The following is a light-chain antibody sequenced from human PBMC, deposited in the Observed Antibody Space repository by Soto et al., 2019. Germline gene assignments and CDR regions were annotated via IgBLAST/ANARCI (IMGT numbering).Light chain of an antibody. V-gene: IGLV2-23*02. J-gene: IGLJ1*01. Sequence: QSALTQPASVSGSPGQSITISCTGTSSDVGGYNYVSWYQQHPGKAPKLMIYEVSNRPSGVSNRFSASKSGNSASLTISGLQPEDESDYYCCSYARSDTFVFGTGTKLTVL. CDR3: CSYARSDTFV. CDR1: SSDVGGYNY. CDR2: EVS.